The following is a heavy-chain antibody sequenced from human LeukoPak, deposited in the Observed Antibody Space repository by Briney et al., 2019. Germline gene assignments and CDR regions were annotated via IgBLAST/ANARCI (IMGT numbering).Heavy chain of an antibody. Sequence: ASVKVSCKASGGTFSSYAISWVRQAPGQGLEWMGWINPNSGGTNYAQKFQGRVTMTRDTSISTAYMELSRLRSDDTAVYYCARGVEIYGDYVFDFDYWGQGTLVTVSS. CDR1: GGTFSSYA. J-gene: IGHJ4*02. D-gene: IGHD4-17*01. CDR2: INPNSGGT. V-gene: IGHV1-2*02. CDR3: ARGVEIYGDYVFDFDY.